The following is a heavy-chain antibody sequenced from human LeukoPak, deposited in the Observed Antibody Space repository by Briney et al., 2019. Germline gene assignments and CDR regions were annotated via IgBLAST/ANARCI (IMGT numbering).Heavy chain of an antibody. J-gene: IGHJ5*02. CDR3: AREYSSGWYWFDP. CDR1: GGTFSSYA. Sequence: GSSVKVSCKASGGTFSSYAISWVRQAPGQGLEWMGRIIPIFGIANYAQKFQGRVTITADKSTSTAYMELSSLRSEDTAVYYCAREYSSGWYWFDPWGQGTLVTASS. V-gene: IGHV1-69*04. CDR2: IIPIFGIA. D-gene: IGHD6-19*01.